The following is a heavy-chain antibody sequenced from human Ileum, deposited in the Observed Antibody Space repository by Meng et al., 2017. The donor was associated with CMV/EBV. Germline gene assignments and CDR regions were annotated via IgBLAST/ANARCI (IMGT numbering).Heavy chain of an antibody. CDR2: VYHTGTT. V-gene: IGHV4-4*02. J-gene: IGHJ5*02. D-gene: IGHD6-13*01. CDR3: ARDPDVPQQLLSLDA. Sequence: QVQLQESGPGLVRPSGTLSLTCSVSGDSISNSIWWNWVRQSPGKGLEWIGEVYHTGTTNYNPSFKSRVTISVDNSKNEFSLTLRSVTAADTAVYYCARDPDVPQQLLSLDAWGQGTLVTVSS. CDR1: GDSISNSIW.